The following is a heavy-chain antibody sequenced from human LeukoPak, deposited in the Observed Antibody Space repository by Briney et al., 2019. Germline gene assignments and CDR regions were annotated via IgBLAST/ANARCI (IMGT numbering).Heavy chain of an antibody. CDR2: INHSGST. V-gene: IGHV4-34*01. Sequence: SETLSLTCAVYGGSFSGYYWSWIRQPPGKGLEWIEEINHSGSTNYNPSLKSRVTISVDTSKNQFSLKLSSVTAADTAVYYCARRQLVRWYYYYYMDVWGKGTTVTVSS. CDR1: GGSFSGYY. CDR3: ARRQLVRWYYYYYMDV. D-gene: IGHD6-6*01. J-gene: IGHJ6*03.